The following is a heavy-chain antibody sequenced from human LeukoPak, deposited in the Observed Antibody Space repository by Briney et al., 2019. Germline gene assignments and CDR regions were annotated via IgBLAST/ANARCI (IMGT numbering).Heavy chain of an antibody. CDR2: IYAGGST. Sequence: GGSLRLSCAASGFTVSNSYMSWVRQVPGKGLEWVSVIYAGGSTYYADSVKGRFTVSRDNSKNTLYLQMDSLRAEDTAVYYCARDPLQIFGSWGRGTLVTVSS. CDR3: ARDPLQIFGS. V-gene: IGHV3-53*05. J-gene: IGHJ5*01. D-gene: IGHD5-24*01. CDR1: GFTVSNSY.